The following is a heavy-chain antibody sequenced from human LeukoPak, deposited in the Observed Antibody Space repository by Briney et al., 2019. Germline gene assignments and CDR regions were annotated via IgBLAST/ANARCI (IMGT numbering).Heavy chain of an antibody. D-gene: IGHD6-13*01. CDR1: GFTFISYA. CDR3: ARLYSSSWYLDY. CDR2: ISSSSSYI. J-gene: IGHJ4*02. Sequence: GGSLRLSCAASGFTFISYAMSWVRQAPGKGLEWVSSISSSSSYIYYADSVKGRFTISKDNAKNSLYLQMNSLRAEDTDVYYCARLYSSSWYLDYWGQGTLVTVSS. V-gene: IGHV3-21*01.